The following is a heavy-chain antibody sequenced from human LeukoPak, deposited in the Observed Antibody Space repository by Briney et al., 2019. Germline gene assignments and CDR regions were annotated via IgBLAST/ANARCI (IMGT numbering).Heavy chain of an antibody. CDR2: INHSGST. CDR1: GGSFSDYY. Sequence: SETLSLIYAVYGGSFSDYYWSWIRQSPGKGLEWIDEINHSGSTNYNPSLKSRVVISVDTSKKQFSLRLTSVTAADTAVYYCARGCPRSEVGAVTGTCYFDNWGQGTLVTVSS. V-gene: IGHV4-34*01. J-gene: IGHJ4*02. CDR3: ARGCPRSEVGAVTGTCYFDN. D-gene: IGHD1-20*01.